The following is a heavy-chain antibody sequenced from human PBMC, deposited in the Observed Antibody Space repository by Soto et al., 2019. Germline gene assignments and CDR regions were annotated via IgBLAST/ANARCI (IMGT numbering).Heavy chain of an antibody. CDR3: AREGIPKRGHHGRGYSGYRLKTGFDY. Sequence: EVQLVESGGGLVQPGGSLRLSCAASGFTFSSYEMNWVRQAPGKGLEWVSYISSSGSTIYYADSVKGRFTISRDNAKNSLYLQMNSLRAEDTAVYYCAREGIPKRGHHGRGYSGYRLKTGFDYWGQGTLVTVSS. CDR1: GFTFSSYE. J-gene: IGHJ4*02. CDR2: ISSSGSTI. V-gene: IGHV3-48*03. D-gene: IGHD5-12*01.